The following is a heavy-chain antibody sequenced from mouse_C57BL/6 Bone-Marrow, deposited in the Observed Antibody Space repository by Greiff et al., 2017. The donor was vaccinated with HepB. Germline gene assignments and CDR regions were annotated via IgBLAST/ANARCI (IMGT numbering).Heavy chain of an antibody. J-gene: IGHJ4*01. Sequence: EVKVVESGGGLVQSGRSLRLSCATSGFTFSDFYMEWVRQAPGKGLEWIAASRNKANDYTTEYSASVKGRFTVSRDTSQSILYLQMNALRAEDTAIYYCARDAEEYAAMDYWGQGTSVTVSS. V-gene: IGHV7-1*01. D-gene: IGHD5-1*01. CDR1: GFTFSDFY. CDR2: SRNKANDYTT. CDR3: ARDAEEYAAMDY.